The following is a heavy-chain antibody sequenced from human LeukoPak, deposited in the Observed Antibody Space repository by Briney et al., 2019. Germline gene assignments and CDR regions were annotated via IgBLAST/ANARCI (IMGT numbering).Heavy chain of an antibody. Sequence: GGSLRLSCAASGFTFSNYWMHWVRQAPGKGLVWISRINSDGRSTKYADSVKGRFAISRDNAKNTLYLQMNSLRAEDTAVYYCVRDRAVSPFPPDAFDMWGQGTMVTVAS. CDR2: INSDGRST. CDR1: GFTFSNYW. CDR3: VRDRAVSPFPPDAFDM. J-gene: IGHJ3*02. V-gene: IGHV3-74*01. D-gene: IGHD4-17*01.